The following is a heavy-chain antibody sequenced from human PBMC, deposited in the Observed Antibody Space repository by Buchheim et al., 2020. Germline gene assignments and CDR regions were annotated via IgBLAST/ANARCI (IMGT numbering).Heavy chain of an antibody. CDR3: ARDLLKGYYNTFDY. V-gene: IGHV3-11*01. CDR2: NTRSGSTI. D-gene: IGHD3-10*01. Sequence: QAQLVESGGGLVKPGGSLRLSCAASGFTFSDYYMSWIRQAPGKGLEWVAYNTRSGSTIYYADHLKGRFTISRDNAKNSLYLQMNSLGAEDTAVYYCARDLLKGYYNTFDYWGQGTL. J-gene: IGHJ4*02. CDR1: GFTFSDYY.